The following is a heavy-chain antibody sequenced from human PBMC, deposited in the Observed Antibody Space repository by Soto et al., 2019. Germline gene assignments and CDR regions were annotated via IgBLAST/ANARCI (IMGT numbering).Heavy chain of an antibody. J-gene: IGHJ1*01. D-gene: IGHD3-22*01. CDR1: GYTFTSYG. CDR2: ISAYSGGT. V-gene: IGHV1-2*04. Sequence: ASVKVSCKASGYTFTSYGISWVRQAPGQGLEWMGWISAYSGGTNYAQKFQGWVTMTRDTSISTAYMELSRLRSDDTAVYYCARSNYDSSGYYQDAEYFQHWGQGTLVTVSS. CDR3: ARSNYDSSGYYQDAEYFQH.